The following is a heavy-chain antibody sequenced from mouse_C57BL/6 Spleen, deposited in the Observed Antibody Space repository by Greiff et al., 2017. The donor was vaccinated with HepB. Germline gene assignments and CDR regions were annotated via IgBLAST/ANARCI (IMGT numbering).Heavy chain of an antibody. Sequence: EVKLVESGGGLVKPGGSLKLSCAASGFTFSDYGMHWVRQAPEKGLEWVAYISSGSSTIYYADTVKGRFTISRDNAKNTLFLQMTSLRSEDTAMYYCARWRYFDYWGQGTTLTVSS. CDR3: ARWRYFDY. J-gene: IGHJ2*01. CDR2: ISSGSSTI. CDR1: GFTFSDYG. V-gene: IGHV5-17*01.